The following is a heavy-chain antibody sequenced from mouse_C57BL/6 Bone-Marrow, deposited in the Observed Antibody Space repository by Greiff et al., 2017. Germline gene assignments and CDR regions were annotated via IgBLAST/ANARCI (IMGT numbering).Heavy chain of an antibody. Sequence: QVQLQQSGAELVRPGTSVKLSCKASGYTFTSYWMHWVKQRPGQGLEWIGVIDPSDSYTNYNQKFKGKATLTVDTSSSTAYMQLSSLTSEDSAVYYCARWDYDGFAYWGQGTLVTVSA. CDR1: GYTFTSYW. CDR2: IDPSDSYT. J-gene: IGHJ3*01. CDR3: ARWDYDGFAY. D-gene: IGHD2-4*01. V-gene: IGHV1-59*01.